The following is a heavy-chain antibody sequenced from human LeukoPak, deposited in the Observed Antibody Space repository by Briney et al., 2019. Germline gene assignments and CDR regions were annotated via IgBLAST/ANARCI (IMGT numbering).Heavy chain of an antibody. D-gene: IGHD2/OR15-2a*01. V-gene: IGHV3-74*01. Sequence: PGGSLRLSCAASGSYWMHWVRQAPGKGLVWVSHINSDGSWTSYADSVRGRFTISKDNAKNTVYLQMNNLGAEDTAVYYCVSFYEPYWGRGTLVTVSS. J-gene: IGHJ4*02. CDR3: VSFYEPY. CDR1: GSYW. CDR2: INSDGSWT.